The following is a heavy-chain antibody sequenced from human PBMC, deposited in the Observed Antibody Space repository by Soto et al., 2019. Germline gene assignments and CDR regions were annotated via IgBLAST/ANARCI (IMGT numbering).Heavy chain of an antibody. CDR3: ARYKRYYTGSGSYAYYFGLDV. V-gene: IGHV4-61*01. D-gene: IGHD3-10*01. Sequence: QVQLQESGPGLVKPSETLSLTCTVSGDSVISGSYYWSWIRQPPGTGLEWIGYISYSGITKYNPSLQSRVTISLDTSKNQFSLKLSSVTAADTAVYYCARYKRYYTGSGSYAYYFGLDVWGQGTTVTVSS. CDR2: ISYSGIT. J-gene: IGHJ6*02. CDR1: GDSVISGSYY.